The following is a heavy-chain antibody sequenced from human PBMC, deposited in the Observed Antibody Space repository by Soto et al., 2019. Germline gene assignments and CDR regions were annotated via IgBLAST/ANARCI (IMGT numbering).Heavy chain of an antibody. CDR2: IYYSGST. CDR3: ARLEARATDHAFDI. Sequence: PSETLSLTCTVSGGSISSYYWSWIRQPPGKGLEWIGYIYYSGSTNYNPSLKSRVTISVDTSKNQFSLKLSSVTAADTAVYYCARLEARATDHAFDIWGQGTMVTVSS. V-gene: IGHV4-59*01. D-gene: IGHD6-6*01. CDR1: GGSISSYY. J-gene: IGHJ3*02.